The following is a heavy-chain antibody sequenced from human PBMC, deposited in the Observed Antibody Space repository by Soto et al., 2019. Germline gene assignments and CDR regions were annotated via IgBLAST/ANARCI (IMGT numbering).Heavy chain of an antibody. V-gene: IGHV1-46*01. J-gene: IGHJ4*02. D-gene: IGHD2-8*01. CDR3: AGGLMARPKFDY. CDR1: GYTFTSYYTLTSNY. Sequence: QVQLVQSGAEVKKPGASVKVSCKASGYTFTSYYTLTSNYIHWVRRAPGQGLEWMGIINPTDGSGNHRPEVPGRGHQTKGTSTGNGHNGLSRLESEETGVYFWAGGLMARPKFDYRGQGTLGTGSS. CDR2: INPTDGSG.